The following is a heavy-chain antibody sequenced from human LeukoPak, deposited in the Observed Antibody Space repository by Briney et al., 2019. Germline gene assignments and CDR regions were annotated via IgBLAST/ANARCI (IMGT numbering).Heavy chain of an antibody. CDR2: IWYDGSNK. CDR1: GFTFSSYG. D-gene: IGHD4-23*01. J-gene: IGHJ4*02. CDR3: ARDGGTSHFDY. Sequence: VRSLRLSCVASGFTFSSYGMHWVRQAPGKGLEWVAVIWYDGSNKYSADSVKGRFTISRDNSKNTLYLQMNSLRAEDTAVYYCARDGGTSHFDYWGQGTLVSVSS. V-gene: IGHV3-33*08.